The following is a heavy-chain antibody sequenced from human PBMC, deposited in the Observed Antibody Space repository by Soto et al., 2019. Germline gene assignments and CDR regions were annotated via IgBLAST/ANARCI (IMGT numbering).Heavy chain of an antibody. Sequence: ASVKVSCKASGYTFTSYYMHWVRQAPGQGLEWMGIINPSGGSTSYAQKFQGRVTMTRDTSTSTVYMELSSLRSEDTAVYYCAIEHSSSSSSVGYYYYYMDVWGKGTTVTVSS. CDR3: AIEHSSSSSSVGYYYYYMDV. J-gene: IGHJ6*03. D-gene: IGHD6-6*01. CDR1: GYTFTSYY. V-gene: IGHV1-46*03. CDR2: INPSGGST.